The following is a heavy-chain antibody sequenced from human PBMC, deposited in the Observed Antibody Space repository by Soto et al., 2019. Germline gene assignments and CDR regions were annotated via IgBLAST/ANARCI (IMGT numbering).Heavy chain of an antibody. CDR1: GFTFSDFA. CDR2: SYGGGNGP. V-gene: IGHV3-23*01. D-gene: IGHD2-2*03. J-gene: IGHJ4*02. CDR3: AKMEGMDPWAYSFDY. Sequence: EVQVLESGGGLVQPGGSLRLSCAATGFTFSDFAMSWVRQAPGKGLEWVSRSYGGGNGPHYADSVKGRVTISRDNSKKTLYLQMTSLRAEDTAVYYCAKMEGMDPWAYSFDYWGQGTLVTVYS.